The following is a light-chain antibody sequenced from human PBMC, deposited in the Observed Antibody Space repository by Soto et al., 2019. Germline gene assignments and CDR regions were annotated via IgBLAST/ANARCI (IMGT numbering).Light chain of an antibody. CDR1: KNDVGFYDF. CDR2: EVV. CDR3: QPYNNWPLT. Sequence: QSVLTQPPSASGSPGQSVTISCTGTKNDVGFYDFVSWYQHHPGKAPRLIIYEVVQRPSGVPDRFSGSKSGNTASLTVSGLQAADEADYYCQPYNNWPLTFGGGTK. V-gene: IGLV2-8*01. J-gene: IGLJ2*01.